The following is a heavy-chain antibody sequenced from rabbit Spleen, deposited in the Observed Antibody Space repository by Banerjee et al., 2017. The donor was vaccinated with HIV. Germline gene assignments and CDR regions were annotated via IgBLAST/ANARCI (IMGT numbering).Heavy chain of an antibody. V-gene: IGHV1S45*01. CDR2: IYTSSGGST. Sequence: QEQLTETGGGLVQPGGSLTLSCKASGFTISSSYYMCWVRQAPGKGLEWIACIYTSSGGSTYYASWAKGRFTISKTSTTVTLQMTSLTAADTATYFCARDLASVVGWNFNLWGPGTLVTVS. D-gene: IGHD3-1*01. CDR3: ARDLASVVGWNFNL. J-gene: IGHJ4*01. CDR1: GFTISSSYY.